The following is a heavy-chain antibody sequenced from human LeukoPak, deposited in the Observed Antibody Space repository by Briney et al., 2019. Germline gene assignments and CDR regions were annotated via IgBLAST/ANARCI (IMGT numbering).Heavy chain of an antibody. CDR2: ISGSGGTT. CDR1: GFTFTSYA. CDR3: AKGLINDWSALEN. D-gene: IGHD3-9*01. J-gene: IGHJ4*02. Sequence: TGGSLRLSCAASGFTFTSYAMTWVRQAPGKGLEGVSAISGSGGTTYYADSVRGRFTISRDNSKNTLYLQMNSLRAEDTAVYYCAKGLINDWSALENWGQGTLVTVSS. V-gene: IGHV3-23*01.